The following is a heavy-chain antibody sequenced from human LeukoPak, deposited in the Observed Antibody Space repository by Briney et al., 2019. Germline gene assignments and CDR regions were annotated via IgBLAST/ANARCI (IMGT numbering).Heavy chain of an antibody. J-gene: IGHJ6*02. D-gene: IGHD3-22*01. CDR1: GYTFTSYY. V-gene: IGHV1-46*01. CDR3: ARDGAAYYYDTSYGMDV. CDR2: IIPSGGST. Sequence: DSVKVSCKASGYTFTSYYMHWVRQAPGQGLEWMGIIIPSGGSTSYAQKFQGRVTMTRDTSTSTVYMELSSLRSEDTAVYYCARDGAAYYYDTSYGMDVWGQGTTVTVSS.